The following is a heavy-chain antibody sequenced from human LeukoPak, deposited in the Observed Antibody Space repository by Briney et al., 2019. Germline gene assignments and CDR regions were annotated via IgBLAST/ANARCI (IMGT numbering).Heavy chain of an antibody. CDR3: ARMYSGSYFNWFDP. J-gene: IGHJ5*02. Sequence: SETLSLTCTVSGGSISSYYWSWIRQPPGKGLEWIGYIYYSGSTNYNPSLKSRVTISVDTSKNQFSLKLSSVTAADTAVYYCARMYSGSYFNWFDPWGQGTLVTVSS. V-gene: IGHV4-59*01. CDR2: IYYSGST. D-gene: IGHD1-26*01. CDR1: GGSISSYY.